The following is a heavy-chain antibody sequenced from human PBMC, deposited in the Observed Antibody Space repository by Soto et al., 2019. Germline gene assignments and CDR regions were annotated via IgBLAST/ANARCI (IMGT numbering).Heavy chain of an antibody. CDR3: ARGRPNYYSYCMDV. CDR1: GGSISGSDYY. V-gene: IGHV4-30-4*01. Sequence: SETLSLTCTVSGGSISGSDYYWTWIRQPPGKGLEWIGYIYESGSTYTDASLKSRVTMSVDKSKNQFSLTMTSVTAADTAVYFCARGRPNYYSYCMDVWGQGTTVTVSS. J-gene: IGHJ6*02. CDR2: IYESGST.